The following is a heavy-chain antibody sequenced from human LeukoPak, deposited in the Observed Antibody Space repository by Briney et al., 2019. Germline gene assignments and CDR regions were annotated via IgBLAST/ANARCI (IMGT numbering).Heavy chain of an antibody. D-gene: IGHD3-16*02. V-gene: IGHV4-59*11. J-gene: IGHJ6*03. Sequence: SETLSLTCAVSVDSINIHYWNCIRQPPGKGLEWMGYIDYRGNTNYIPSLKSRLSIPVDTSKNQVSLNLRSVTAADTAVYFCAREFGGVIVEYYYMDVWGKGTTVTVPS. CDR1: VDSINIHY. CDR2: IDYRGNT. CDR3: AREFGGVIVEYYYMDV.